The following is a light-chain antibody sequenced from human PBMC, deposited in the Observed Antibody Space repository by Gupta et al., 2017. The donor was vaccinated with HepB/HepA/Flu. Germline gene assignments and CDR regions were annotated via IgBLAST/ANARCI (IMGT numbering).Light chain of an antibody. CDR2: WAS. CDR1: QSVLYSSNNKNY. Sequence: DIVMTQSPDSLAVSLGERATINCKSSQSVLYSSNNKNYLAWYQQKPGQPPKLLIYWASTRESGVPDRFSGSGYGTDFTLTISSRQAEDVAVYYCQQYYSNPIFTFGHGTKVDIK. J-gene: IGKJ3*01. V-gene: IGKV4-1*01. CDR3: QQYYSNPIFT.